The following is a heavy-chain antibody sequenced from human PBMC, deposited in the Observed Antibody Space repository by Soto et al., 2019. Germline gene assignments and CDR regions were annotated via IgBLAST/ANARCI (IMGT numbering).Heavy chain of an antibody. D-gene: IGHD2-15*01. V-gene: IGHV4-30-4*01. CDR3: ARTSIGDAATRGIDY. J-gene: IGHJ4*02. Sequence: SETLSLTCTVSGGSVRSSDYYWTWVRHPPGKGLEWIGYIYYSESAYYNPSLKSRLTMSVDTSKNQFSVRLSSVTAADTAVYYCARTSIGDAATRGIDYWGQGTLVTVSS. CDR1: GGSVRSSDYY. CDR2: IYYSESA.